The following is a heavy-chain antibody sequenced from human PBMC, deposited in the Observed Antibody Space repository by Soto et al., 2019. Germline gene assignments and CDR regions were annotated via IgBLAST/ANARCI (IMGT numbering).Heavy chain of an antibody. Sequence: EVQLVESGGGLVQHGGSLRLSCSASGFTFSSYWMSWVRQAPGKGLEWVANIKQDGSEKYYVDSVKGRFTISRDNAKNSLYLQMNSLRAEDTAVYYCARAPKDYYYYYYYMDVWGKGTTVTVSS. CDR3: ARAPKDYYYYYYYMDV. V-gene: IGHV3-7*01. CDR2: IKQDGSEK. J-gene: IGHJ6*03. CDR1: GFTFSSYW.